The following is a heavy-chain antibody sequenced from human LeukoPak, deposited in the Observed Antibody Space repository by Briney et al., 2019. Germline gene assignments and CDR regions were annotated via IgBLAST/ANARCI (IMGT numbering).Heavy chain of an antibody. V-gene: IGHV1-2*02. Sequence: ASVKVSCKASGYTFTGYYMHWVRQAPGQGLEWMGWINPNSGGTNYAQKFQGRVTVTRDTSTSTVYMELSSLRSEDTAVYYCGRGPWRYFDYWGQGTLVTVPS. CDR3: GRGPWRYFDY. J-gene: IGHJ4*02. CDR1: GYTFTGYY. CDR2: INPNSGGT. D-gene: IGHD1-1*01.